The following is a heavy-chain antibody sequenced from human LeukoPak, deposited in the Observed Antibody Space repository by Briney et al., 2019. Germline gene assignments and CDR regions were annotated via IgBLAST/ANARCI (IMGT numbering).Heavy chain of an antibody. CDR1: GGSISSSSYY. CDR2: IYYSGST. J-gene: IGHJ4*02. Sequence: SETLSLTCTVSGGSISSSSYYWGWIRQPPGKGLEWIGSIYYSGSTYYNPSLKSRVTISVDTSKNQFSLKLSSVTATDTAVYYCAREGSGDGYNFMFDYWGQGTLVTVSS. CDR3: AREGSGDGYNFMFDY. V-gene: IGHV4-39*07. D-gene: IGHD5-24*01.